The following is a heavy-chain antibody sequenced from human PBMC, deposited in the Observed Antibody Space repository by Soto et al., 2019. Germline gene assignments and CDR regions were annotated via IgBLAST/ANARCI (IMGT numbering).Heavy chain of an antibody. Sequence: PSETLSLTCTVSGGSISSYYWSWIRQPPGKGLEWIGYIYYSGSTNYTPSLKSRVTISVDTSKNQFSLKLSSVTAADTAVYYCARDLGSGSYPNWFDPWGQGTLVTVSS. CDR2: IYYSGST. D-gene: IGHD3-10*01. CDR3: ARDLGSGSYPNWFDP. J-gene: IGHJ5*02. V-gene: IGHV4-59*01. CDR1: GGSISSYY.